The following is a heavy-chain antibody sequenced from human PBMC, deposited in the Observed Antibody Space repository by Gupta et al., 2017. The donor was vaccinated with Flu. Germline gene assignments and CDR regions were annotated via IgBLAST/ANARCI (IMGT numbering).Heavy chain of an antibody. CDR1: GFTFSNYA. CDR3: AKKYTTSSGAFFDY. J-gene: IGHJ4*02. D-gene: IGHD6-6*01. V-gene: IGHV3-23*01. Sequence: EVQLLESGGGLVQPGGSLRLSCAASGFTFSNYAMTWVRQAPRKGLEWVSTITRSADSTYYADSVKGRFTISRDNSKNTLYLEMNSLRAEDTALYYCAKKYTTSSGAFFDYWGQGSLVTVSS. CDR2: ITRSADST.